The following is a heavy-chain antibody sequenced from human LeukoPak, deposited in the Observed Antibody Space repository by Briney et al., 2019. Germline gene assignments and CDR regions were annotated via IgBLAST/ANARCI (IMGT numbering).Heavy chain of an antibody. V-gene: IGHV3-23*01. CDR1: GFTFSSYA. CDR2: ISGSGGST. J-gene: IGHJ4*02. D-gene: IGHD3-10*01. CDR3: AKDRDRYYGSGSEFDY. Sequence: PGGSLRLSCAASGFTFSSYAMSWVRQAPGKGLEWVSAISGSGGSTYYADSVKGRFTISRDNSKNTLYLQMNSLRAEDTAVYYCAKDRDRYYGSGSEFDYWGQGTLVTVSS.